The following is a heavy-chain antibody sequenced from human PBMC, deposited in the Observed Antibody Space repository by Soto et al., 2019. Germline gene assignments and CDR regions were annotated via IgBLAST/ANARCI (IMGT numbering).Heavy chain of an antibody. Sequence: SETLSLTCTVSGGSISSGGYYWNWIRQHPGKGLEWIGYIYYIGSTYYNPSLKSRVTISVDKSKNQFSLKLSSVTAADTAVYYCAREPGIAVAGTFLIEGWFDPWGQGTLVTVSS. V-gene: IGHV4-31*03. CDR1: GGSISSGGYY. D-gene: IGHD6-19*01. CDR3: AREPGIAVAGTFLIEGWFDP. CDR2: IYYIGST. J-gene: IGHJ5*02.